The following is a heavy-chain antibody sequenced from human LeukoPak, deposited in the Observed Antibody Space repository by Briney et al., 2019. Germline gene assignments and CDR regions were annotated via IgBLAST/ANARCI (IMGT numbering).Heavy chain of an antibody. CDR2: INAGNGNT. Sequence: ASVKVSCKASGYTSTSYAMHWVRQAPGQRLEWMGWINAGNGNTKYSQKFQGRVTITRDTSASTAYMELSSLRSEDTAVYYCASPKHYYYGMDVWGQGTTVTVSS. CDR3: ASPKHYYYGMDV. CDR1: GYTSTSYA. V-gene: IGHV1-3*01. J-gene: IGHJ6*02.